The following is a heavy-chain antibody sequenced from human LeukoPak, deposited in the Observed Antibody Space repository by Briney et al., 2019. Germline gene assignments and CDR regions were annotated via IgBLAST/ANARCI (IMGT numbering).Heavy chain of an antibody. CDR1: GFTFSNHF. CDR2: IGPNGAST. D-gene: IGHD1-26*01. Sequence: GESLRLSCSTSGFTFSNHFMHWVRQAPGKGLEYVSSIGPNGASTLYADSVKGRFTISRDNSKNTVYLQMYGLGAEDMAVYYCAKEGVGAIRYFDCWGQGTLVTVSS. CDR3: AKEGVGAIRYFDC. V-gene: IGHV3-64*04. J-gene: IGHJ4*02.